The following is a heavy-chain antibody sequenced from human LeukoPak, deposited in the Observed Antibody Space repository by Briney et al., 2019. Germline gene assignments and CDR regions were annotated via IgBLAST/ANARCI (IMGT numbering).Heavy chain of an antibody. V-gene: IGHV1-69*01. Sequence: SVKVSCKTSGGTFRNYGLNWVRQAPGQGLEWMGGFIPILGPPKYAQNSQGRVTITADESTSTGYMELSSLRYEDTAVYYCARGLYCSRSTSCYDYGMDVWGQGTTVTVSS. CDR3: ARGLYCSRSTSCYDYGMDV. J-gene: IGHJ6*02. CDR2: FIPILGPP. D-gene: IGHD2-2*01. CDR1: GGTFRNYG.